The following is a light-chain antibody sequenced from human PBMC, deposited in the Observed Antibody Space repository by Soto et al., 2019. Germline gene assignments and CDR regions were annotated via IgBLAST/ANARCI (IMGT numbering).Light chain of an antibody. V-gene: IGKV3-20*01. Sequence: DIVLTQSPGTPSLSPGERATLSCTAIHSLSSKSLVWYQQKSGQTPRVLIYDASSRATGIPDRFSGSGSGTDFTLTISRLEPEDSAVYFCQQYDTSPTFGQGTKVDIK. CDR3: QQYDTSPT. CDR1: HSLSSKS. CDR2: DAS. J-gene: IGKJ1*01.